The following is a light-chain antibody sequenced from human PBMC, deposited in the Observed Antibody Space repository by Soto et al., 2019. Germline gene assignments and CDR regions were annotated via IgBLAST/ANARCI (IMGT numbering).Light chain of an antibody. V-gene: IGKV3D-11*01. CDR3: QQLERYPST. Sequence: EIVLTQSPATLSSFPGDRVTLSCRASQAVNTRLAWYQHRPGQAPRLLIYLASNRAAGVPARFSGSGSGTDFTLTISDVEPEDFAVYYCQQLERYPSTFGGGTKVEIK. CDR2: LAS. J-gene: IGKJ4*01. CDR1: QAVNTR.